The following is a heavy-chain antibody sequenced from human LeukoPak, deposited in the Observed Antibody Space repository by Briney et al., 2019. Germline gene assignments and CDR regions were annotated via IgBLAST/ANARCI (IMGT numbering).Heavy chain of an antibody. Sequence: SETLSLTCTVSGGSISSSSYYWGWIRQPPGKGLEWIGSIYYSGSTYYNPSLKSRVTISVDTSKNQFSLKLSSVTAADTAVYYCARLFPLWFGELLSTEYFQHWGRGTLVTVSS. CDR2: IYYSGST. CDR3: ARLFPLWFGELLSTEYFQH. CDR1: GGSISSSSYY. J-gene: IGHJ1*01. D-gene: IGHD3-10*01. V-gene: IGHV4-39*01.